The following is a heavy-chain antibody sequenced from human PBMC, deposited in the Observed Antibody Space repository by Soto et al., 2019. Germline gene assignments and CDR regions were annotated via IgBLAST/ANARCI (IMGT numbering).Heavy chain of an antibody. D-gene: IGHD1-26*01. Sequence: PSETLSLTCTVSGGSISSGGYYWSWIRQHPGKGLEWIGYIYYSGSTYYNLSLKSRVTISVDTSKNQFSLKLSSVTAADTAVYYCARDRLIVGQGGIDYWGQGTLVTVSS. V-gene: IGHV4-31*03. CDR3: ARDRLIVGQGGIDY. J-gene: IGHJ4*02. CDR1: GGSISSGGYY. CDR2: IYYSGST.